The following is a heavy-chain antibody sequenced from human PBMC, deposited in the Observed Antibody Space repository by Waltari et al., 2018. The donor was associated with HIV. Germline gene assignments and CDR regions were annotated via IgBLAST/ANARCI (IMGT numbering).Heavy chain of an antibody. Sequence: QVQLVQSGAEVKKPGSSVKVSCKASGGTFSSYAISWVRQAPGQGLEWMGGIIPIFGTANYAQKFQGRVTITADESTSTAYMELSSLRSEDTAVYYCSRQDVRAAQPRYYFDYWGQGTLVTVSS. CDR3: SRQDVRAAQPRYYFDY. V-gene: IGHV1-69*01. CDR1: GGTFSSYA. D-gene: IGHD6-13*01. CDR2: IIPIFGTA. J-gene: IGHJ4*02.